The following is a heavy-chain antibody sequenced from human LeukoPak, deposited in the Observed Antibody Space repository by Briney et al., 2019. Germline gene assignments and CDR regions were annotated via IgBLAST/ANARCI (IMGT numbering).Heavy chain of an antibody. D-gene: IGHD2-15*01. CDR1: GFTFSSYS. V-gene: IGHV3-21*01. J-gene: IGHJ6*03. CDR2: ISSSSSYI. Sequence: GGSLRLSCAASGFTFSSYSMNWVRQAPGKGLEWVSSISSSSSYIYNADSVKGRFTISRDNAKNSLYLQMNSLRAEDTAVYYCARGLGYCSGGSCSNYYYYYYMDVWGKGTTVTVSS. CDR3: ARGLGYCSGGSCSNYYYYYYMDV.